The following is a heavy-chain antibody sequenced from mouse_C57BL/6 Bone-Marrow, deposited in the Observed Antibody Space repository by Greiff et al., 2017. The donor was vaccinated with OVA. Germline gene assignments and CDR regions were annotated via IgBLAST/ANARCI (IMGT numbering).Heavy chain of an antibody. Sequence: VQLQQSGPGLVQPSQSLSITCTVSGFSLTSYGVHWVRQSPGKGLEWLGVIWSGGSTDYNAAFISRLSISKDNSKSQVFFKMNSLQADDTAIYYCARNCITTVVRFYYYAMDYWGQGTSVTVSS. D-gene: IGHD1-1*01. CDR1: GFSLTSYG. CDR2: IWSGGST. V-gene: IGHV2-2*01. J-gene: IGHJ4*01. CDR3: ARNCITTVVRFYYYAMDY.